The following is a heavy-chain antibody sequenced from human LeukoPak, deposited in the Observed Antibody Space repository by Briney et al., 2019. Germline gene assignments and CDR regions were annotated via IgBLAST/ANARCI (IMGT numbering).Heavy chain of an antibody. CDR3: ARVGSYYDAFDI. CDR2: IYYSGST. CDR1: GDSITSYY. Sequence: PSETLSLTCTVSGDSITSYYWSWIRQPPGKGLEWIGYIYYSGSTNYNPSLRSRVTISVDTSKNQFSLKLSSVTAADTAVYYCARVGSYYDAFDIWGQGTMVTVSS. D-gene: IGHD1-26*01. J-gene: IGHJ3*02. V-gene: IGHV4-59*01.